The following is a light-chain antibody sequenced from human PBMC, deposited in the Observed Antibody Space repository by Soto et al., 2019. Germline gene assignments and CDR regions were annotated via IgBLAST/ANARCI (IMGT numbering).Light chain of an antibody. J-gene: IGLJ3*02. CDR3: NSSTTIRIWV. Sequence: QSVLTQPASVSGSPGQSITISCTGSSGDVGHYNYVSWYQQHPGKAPKLMIYEVSNRPSGVSNRFSGSKSGNTASLIISGLQAEDEADYYCNSSTTIRIWVFGGGTQLTV. V-gene: IGLV2-14*01. CDR1: SGDVGHYNY. CDR2: EVS.